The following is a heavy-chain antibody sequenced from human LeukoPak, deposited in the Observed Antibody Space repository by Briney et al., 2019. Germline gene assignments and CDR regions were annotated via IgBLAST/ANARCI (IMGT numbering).Heavy chain of an antibody. Sequence: GGSLRLSCAASGFTVSSNYMSWVRQAPGKGLEWVSVIYSGGSTYYADSVKGRFTISRDNSKNTLYLQMNSLRAEDTAVYYCASQYYYDSGGYSTDAFDIWGQGTMVTVSS. CDR3: ASQYYYDSGGYSTDAFDI. D-gene: IGHD3-22*01. CDR1: GFTVSSNY. J-gene: IGHJ3*02. CDR2: IYSGGST. V-gene: IGHV3-53*01.